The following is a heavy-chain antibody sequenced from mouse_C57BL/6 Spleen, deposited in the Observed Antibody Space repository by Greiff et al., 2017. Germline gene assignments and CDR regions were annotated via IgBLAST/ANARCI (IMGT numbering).Heavy chain of an antibody. D-gene: IGHD3-2*02. CDR2: ISGGGGNT. CDR1: GFTFSSYT. Sequence: DVKLVESGGGLVKPGGSLKLSCAASGFTFSSYTMSWVRQTPEKRLEWVATISGGGGNTYYPDSVKGRFTISRDNAKNTLYLQMSSLRSEDTALYYCARPRQLRLLYAMDYWGQGTSVTVSS. J-gene: IGHJ4*01. V-gene: IGHV5-9*01. CDR3: ARPRQLRLLYAMDY.